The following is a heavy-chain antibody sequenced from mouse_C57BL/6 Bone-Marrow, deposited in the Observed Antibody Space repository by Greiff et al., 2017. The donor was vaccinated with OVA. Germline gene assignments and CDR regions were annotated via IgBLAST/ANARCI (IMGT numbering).Heavy chain of an antibody. CDR1: GFTFSSYA. CDR2: ISDGGSYT. J-gene: IGHJ4*01. V-gene: IGHV5-4*01. CDR3: ARDRFYGNYPHYYAMDY. D-gene: IGHD2-1*01. Sequence: VQLKESGGGLVKPGGSLKLSCAASGFTFSSYAMSWVRQTPEKRLEWVATISDGGSYTYYPDNVKGRFTISRDNAKNNLYLQMSHLKSEDTAMYYCARDRFYGNYPHYYAMDYWGQGTSVTVSS.